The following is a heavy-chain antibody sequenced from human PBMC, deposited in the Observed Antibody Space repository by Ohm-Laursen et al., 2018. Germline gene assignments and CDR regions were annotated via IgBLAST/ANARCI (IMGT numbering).Heavy chain of an antibody. D-gene: IGHD3-22*01. CDR3: TVIVRGY. V-gene: IGHV3-72*01. J-gene: IGHJ4*02. CDR2: SRNEGNSYTT. Sequence: SLRLSCTASGFTFSDYHIDWVRQAPGKGLEWVGRSRNEGNSYTTEYAASVKGRFTISRDDSKNSLYLQMNSLKSEDTAVYYCTVIVRGYWGQGTLVTVSS. CDR1: GFTFSDYH.